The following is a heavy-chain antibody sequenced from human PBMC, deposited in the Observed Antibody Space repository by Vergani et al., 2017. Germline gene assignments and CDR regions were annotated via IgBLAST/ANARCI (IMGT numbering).Heavy chain of an antibody. J-gene: IGHJ6*03. CDR3: ARAGIVVVVAANDYYMDV. CDR1: GGTFSSYA. V-gene: IGHV1-69*01. Sequence: QVQLVQSGAEVKKPGSSVKVSCKASGGTFSSYAISWVRQAPGQGLEWMGGIIPIFGTANYAQKFQGRVTITADESTSTAYMELSSLRSEDTAVSYCARAGIVVVVAANDYYMDVWGKGTTVTVSS. D-gene: IGHD2-15*01. CDR2: IIPIFGTA.